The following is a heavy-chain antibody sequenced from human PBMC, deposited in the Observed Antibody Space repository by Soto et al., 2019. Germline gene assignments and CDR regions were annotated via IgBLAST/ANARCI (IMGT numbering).Heavy chain of an antibody. CDR3: ARGRYGDY. J-gene: IGHJ4*02. CDR2: ISAHNGNT. D-gene: IGHD1-1*01. Sequence: QVHLVQSGAEVKKPGASVKVSCKASGYTFTSYGITWVRQAPGQGLEWMGWISAHNGNTDYAQNLQGRVIVTTDTSTSTAYMELRSLISDDTDVYYCARGRYGDYWGQGALVTVSS. V-gene: IGHV1-18*01. CDR1: GYTFTSYG.